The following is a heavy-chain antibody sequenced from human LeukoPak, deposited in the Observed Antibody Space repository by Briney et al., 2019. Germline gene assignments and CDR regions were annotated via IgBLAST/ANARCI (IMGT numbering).Heavy chain of an antibody. Sequence: SETLSLTCAVSGVSISSSSYYWDWIRQPPGKGLEWIGSIYYSGSTYYNPSLKSRVTISVDTSKNQFSLKLSSVTAADTAVYYCARGVSSSSWYALDYWGQGTLVIVSS. CDR2: IYYSGST. CDR3: ARGVSSSSWYALDY. D-gene: IGHD6-13*01. V-gene: IGHV4-39*07. J-gene: IGHJ4*02. CDR1: GVSISSSSYY.